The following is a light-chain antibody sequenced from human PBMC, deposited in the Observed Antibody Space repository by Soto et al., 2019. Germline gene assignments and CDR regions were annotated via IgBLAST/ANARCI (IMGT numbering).Light chain of an antibody. Sequence: QAVVTQPSSASASLGSSVKLTCTLSSGHSTYIIAWHQQQPGKAPRYLMKVEGTGTYNKGSGVPDRFSASSSGADRYLTISNLQFEDEADYYCETWDSNTRVFGGGTQLTVL. CDR2: VEGTGTY. J-gene: IGLJ3*02. V-gene: IGLV4-60*02. CDR1: SGHSTYI. CDR3: ETWDSNTRV.